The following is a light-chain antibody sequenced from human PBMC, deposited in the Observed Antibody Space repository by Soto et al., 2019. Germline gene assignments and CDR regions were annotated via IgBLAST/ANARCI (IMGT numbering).Light chain of an antibody. CDR1: QSISTW. V-gene: IGKV1-5*03. CDR3: QQYNCYSPLT. J-gene: IGKJ4*01. Sequence: DIQWTQSPSPLPASVGDRVPIPRRADQSISTWFAWYQQKPGKAPNLLIYKASRLETGVPSRFSGSGSGTEFTLTISLLRPDDFATYYCQQYNCYSPLTFGGGAKGDI. CDR2: KAS.